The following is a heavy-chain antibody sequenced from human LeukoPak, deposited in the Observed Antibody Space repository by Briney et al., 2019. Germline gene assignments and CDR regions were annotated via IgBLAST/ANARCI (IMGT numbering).Heavy chain of an antibody. CDR3: AKDLDSSGYGDYYYYYGMDV. CDR1: GFTFDDYA. CDR2: ISWNSGMI. D-gene: IGHD3-22*01. Sequence: GGSLRLSCEASGFTFDDYAMHWVRQGPGKGLEWVAGISWNSGMIGYADSVKGRFTISRDNSKNTLYLQMNSLRAEDTAVYYCAKDLDSSGYGDYYYYYGMDVWGQGTTVTVSS. V-gene: IGHV3-9*01. J-gene: IGHJ6*02.